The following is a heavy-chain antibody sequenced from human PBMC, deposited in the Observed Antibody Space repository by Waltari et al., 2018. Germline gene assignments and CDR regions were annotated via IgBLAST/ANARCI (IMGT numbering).Heavy chain of an antibody. D-gene: IGHD2-21*02. V-gene: IGHV1-69*08. Sequence: QVQLVQSGAEVKKPGSSVKVSCKASGGTFSSYAISWVRQAPGQGLEWMGRIIPICGTANYAQKFQGRVTITADKSTSTAYMELSSLRSEDTAVYYCARIGDYGGNSEHWGQGTLVTVSS. CDR2: IIPICGTA. CDR3: ARIGDYGGNSEH. J-gene: IGHJ4*02. CDR1: GGTFSSYA.